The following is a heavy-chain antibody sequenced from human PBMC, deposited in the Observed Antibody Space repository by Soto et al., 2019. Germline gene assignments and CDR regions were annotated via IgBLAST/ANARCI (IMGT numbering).Heavy chain of an antibody. D-gene: IGHD4-17*01. CDR1: GGSISSGGYS. CDR3: ARDDYVGYFDY. Sequence: SETLSLTCAVSGGSISSGGYSWSWIRQPPGKGLEWIGYIYHSGSTYYNPSLKSRVTISVDRSKDQFSLKLSSVTAADTAVYYCARDDYVGYFDYWGQGTLVTVSS. J-gene: IGHJ4*02. V-gene: IGHV4-30-2*01. CDR2: IYHSGST.